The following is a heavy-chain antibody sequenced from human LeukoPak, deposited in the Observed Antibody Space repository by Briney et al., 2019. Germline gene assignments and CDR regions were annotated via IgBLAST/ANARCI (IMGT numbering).Heavy chain of an antibody. CDR1: GFTFSSYA. J-gene: IGHJ4*02. CDR2: ISGSGGST. D-gene: IGHD5-18*01. V-gene: IGHV3-23*01. CDR3: AKVRYSYDMYYFDY. Sequence: PGGSLRLSCAASGFTFSSYAMSWVRQAPGKGLEWVSAISGSGGSTYYADSVKGRFTISRDNSKNTLYLQMDSLRAEDTAVYYCAKVRYSYDMYYFDYWGQGTLVTVSS.